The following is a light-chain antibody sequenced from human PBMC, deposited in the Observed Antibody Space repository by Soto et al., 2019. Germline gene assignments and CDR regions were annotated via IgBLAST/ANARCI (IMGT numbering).Light chain of an antibody. CDR3: LQYGSSPRT. J-gene: IGKJ1*01. V-gene: IGKV3-20*01. CDR2: GAS. Sequence: EIVMTQSPATLSVSPGERATLSCRASQSVNSNYLAWYQQKPGQAPRLLIYGASSRATGIPDRFSGSGSGTDFTLTISRLEPEDFAVYYCLQYGSSPRTFGQGTKVDIK. CDR1: QSVNSNY.